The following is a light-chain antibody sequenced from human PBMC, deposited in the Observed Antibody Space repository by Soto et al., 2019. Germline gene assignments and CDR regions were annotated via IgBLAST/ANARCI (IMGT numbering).Light chain of an antibody. Sequence: QSVLTQPASVSGSPGQSITISCTGTSSDVGSYNLVSCYQQHPGKAPKLTIYEGSKRPSGVSNRFSGSKSGNTASLTISGLQAEDEADYYCCSYAGSSTYVFGTGTKGTVL. CDR2: EGS. CDR3: CSYAGSSTYV. CDR1: SSDVGSYNL. J-gene: IGLJ1*01. V-gene: IGLV2-23*01.